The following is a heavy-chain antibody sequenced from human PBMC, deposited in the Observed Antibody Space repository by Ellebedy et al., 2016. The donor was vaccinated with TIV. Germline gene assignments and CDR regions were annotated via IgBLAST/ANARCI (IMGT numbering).Heavy chain of an antibody. CDR3: AKRASSGWSYYFDY. D-gene: IGHD6-19*01. Sequence: GESLKISXAASGFTFSSYAMTWVRQAPGKGLEWVSVISGSGVSTYYADSVKGRFTISRDNSKNTLYLQMNSLRAEDTAVYYCAKRASSGWSYYFDYWGQGTLVTVSS. CDR2: ISGSGVST. V-gene: IGHV3-23*01. CDR1: GFTFSSYA. J-gene: IGHJ4*02.